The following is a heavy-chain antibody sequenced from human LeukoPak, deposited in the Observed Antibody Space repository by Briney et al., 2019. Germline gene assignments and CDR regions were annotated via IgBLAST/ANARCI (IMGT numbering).Heavy chain of an antibody. D-gene: IGHD3-22*01. CDR3: TTDYYDSSGYYYGEPFFDY. J-gene: IGHJ4*02. CDR1: KFTFSSYG. Sequence: GGSLRLSCAASKFTFSSYGMHWVRQAPGKGLEWVGRIKSKTDGGTTDYAAPVKGRFTISRDDSKNTLYLQMNSLKTEDTAVYYCTTDYYDSSGYYYGEPFFDYWGQGTLVTVSS. V-gene: IGHV3-15*01. CDR2: IKSKTDGGTT.